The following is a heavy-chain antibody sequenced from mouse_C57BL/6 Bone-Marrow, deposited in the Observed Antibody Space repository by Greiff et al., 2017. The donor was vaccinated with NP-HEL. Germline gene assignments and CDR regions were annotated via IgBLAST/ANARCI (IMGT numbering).Heavy chain of an antibody. CDR2: IDPSDSYT. CDR1: GYTFTSYW. V-gene: IGHV1-50*01. J-gene: IGHJ1*03. D-gene: IGHD2-1*01. CDR3: ARVEGNDWYFDV. Sequence: QVQLQQPGAELVKPGASVKLSCKASGYTFTSYWMQWVKQRPGQGLEWIGEIDPSDSYTNYNQKFKGKATLTVDTSSSTAYMLLSSLTSEDSAVYYCARVEGNDWYFDVWGTGTTVTVSS.